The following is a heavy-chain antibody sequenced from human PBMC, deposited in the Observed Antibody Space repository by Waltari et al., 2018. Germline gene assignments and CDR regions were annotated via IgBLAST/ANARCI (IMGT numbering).Heavy chain of an antibody. D-gene: IGHD3-3*01. Sequence: EVQLVQSGAEVKKPGATVTISCTASGYTFTDYYMHWVQQAPGKGLEWMGRVDPEDGETIYAEKFQGRVTITADTSTDTAYMELTSLRSEDTAVYYCATSPLRFLEWVNWFDPWGQGTLVTVSS. J-gene: IGHJ5*02. CDR1: GYTFTDYY. V-gene: IGHV1-69-2*01. CDR2: VDPEDGET. CDR3: ATSPLRFLEWVNWFDP.